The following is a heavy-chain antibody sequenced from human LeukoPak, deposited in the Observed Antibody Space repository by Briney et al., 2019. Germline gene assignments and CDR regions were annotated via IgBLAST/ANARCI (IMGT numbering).Heavy chain of an antibody. D-gene: IGHD3-3*01. CDR3: ARGVSGRITIFGVVIPHRELGFDP. Sequence: KPSETLSLTCAVYGGSFSGYYWSWIRQPPGKGLEWIGEINHSGSTNYNPSLKSRVTISVDTSKNQFSLKLSSVTAADTAVYYCARGVSGRITIFGVVIPHRELGFDPWGQGTLVTVSS. V-gene: IGHV4-34*01. CDR2: INHSGST. J-gene: IGHJ5*02. CDR1: GGSFSGYY.